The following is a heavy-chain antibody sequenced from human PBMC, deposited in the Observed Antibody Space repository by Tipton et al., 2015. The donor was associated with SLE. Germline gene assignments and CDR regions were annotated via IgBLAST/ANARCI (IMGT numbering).Heavy chain of an antibody. J-gene: IGHJ4*02. CDR1: GGSFSNYY. V-gene: IGHV4-59*01. CDR3: ARLRWFSPRIDY. Sequence: GLVKPSETLSLTCTVSGGSFSNYYWSWIRQPPGKGLEWIGYFYYTGSTNYNPSLRSRLTISTGTSKNQFSLKLSSVTAADTAVYYCARLRWFSPRIDYWGQGTLVTVSS. D-gene: IGHD3-10*01. CDR2: FYYTGST.